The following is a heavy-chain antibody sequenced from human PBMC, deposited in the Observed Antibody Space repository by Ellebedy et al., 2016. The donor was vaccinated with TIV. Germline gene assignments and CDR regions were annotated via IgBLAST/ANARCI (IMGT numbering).Heavy chain of an antibody. Sequence: SETLSLTXAVYGGSFSGYYWSWIRQPPGKGLEWIGEINHSGSTNYNPSLKSRVTISVDTSKNQFSLKLSSVTAADTAVYYCARVWARGILTGTYAGWFNPWGQGTLVTVSS. V-gene: IGHV4-34*01. J-gene: IGHJ5*02. D-gene: IGHD1-7*01. CDR3: ARVWARGILTGTYAGWFNP. CDR1: GGSFSGYY. CDR2: INHSGST.